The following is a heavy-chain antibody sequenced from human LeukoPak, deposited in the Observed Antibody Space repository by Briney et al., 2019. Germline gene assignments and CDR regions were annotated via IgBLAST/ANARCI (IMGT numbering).Heavy chain of an antibody. Sequence: PSETLSLTCTVSGGSISSYYWSWIRQPPGKGLEWIGYIYYSGSTNYNPSLKSRVTISVDTSKNQFSLKLSSVTAADTAVYYCARQMIVVVNGQMEGDAFDIWGQGTMVTVSS. J-gene: IGHJ3*02. CDR3: ARQMIVVVNGQMEGDAFDI. V-gene: IGHV4-59*01. CDR1: GGSISSYY. CDR2: IYYSGST. D-gene: IGHD3-22*01.